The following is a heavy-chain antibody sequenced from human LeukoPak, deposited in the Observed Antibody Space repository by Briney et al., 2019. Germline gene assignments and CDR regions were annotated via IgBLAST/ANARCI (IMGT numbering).Heavy chain of an antibody. CDR3: TTEAYGDPYYYGMDV. J-gene: IGHJ6*02. CDR2: IKSKTDGGTT. CDR1: GFTFSNAW. D-gene: IGHD4-17*01. Sequence: GGSLRLSRAASGFTFSNAWMNWVRQAPGKGLEWVGRIKSKTDGGTTDYAAPVKGRFTISRDDSKNTLYLQMNSLKTEDTAVYYCTTEAYGDPYYYGMDVWGQGTTVTVS. V-gene: IGHV3-15*07.